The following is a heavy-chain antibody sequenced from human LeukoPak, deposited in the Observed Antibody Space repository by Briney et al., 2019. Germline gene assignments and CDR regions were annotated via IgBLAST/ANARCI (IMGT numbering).Heavy chain of an antibody. Sequence: SETLFLTCPVYGGSFSGYYWSWVRQPPGKGLEWIGEINHSGSTNYNPSLKSRVTISVDTSKNQFSLKLSSVTAADTAVYYCARDRGYSSSNNWFDPWGQGTLVTVSS. J-gene: IGHJ5*02. CDR2: INHSGST. D-gene: IGHD6-13*01. CDR1: GGSFSGYY. CDR3: ARDRGYSSSNNWFDP. V-gene: IGHV4-34*01.